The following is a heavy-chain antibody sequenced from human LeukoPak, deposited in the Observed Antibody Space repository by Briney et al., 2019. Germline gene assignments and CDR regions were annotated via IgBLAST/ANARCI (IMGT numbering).Heavy chain of an antibody. CDR1: GYTFTSYD. CDR2: MNPNSGNT. V-gene: IGHV1-8*03. J-gene: IGHJ4*02. CDR3: ARHAVSDGYNRHNDY. D-gene: IGHD5-24*01. Sequence: ASVKVSCKASGYTFTSYDINWVRQATGQGLEWMGWMNPNSGNTGYAQKFQGRVTITRNTSISTAYMELSSLRSEDTAVYYCARHAVSDGYNRHNDYWGQGTLVTVSS.